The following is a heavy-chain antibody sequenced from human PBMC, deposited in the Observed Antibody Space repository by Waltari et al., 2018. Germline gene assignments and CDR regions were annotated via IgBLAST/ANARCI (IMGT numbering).Heavy chain of an antibody. V-gene: IGHV3-74*01. D-gene: IGHD4-17*01. CDR1: GFTFSSYW. CDR2: IKREGSST. J-gene: IGHJ3*02. Sequence: EVQLVESGGGLVQPGGSLRLSCAASGFTFSSYWLHCVRQAPGKAVVWVARIKREGSSTTYADSVKGRFTISRDNAKNTLSLQMNSLRGEDTAVYYCARGREDYPLSAFDTWGQGTMVTVAS. CDR3: ARGREDYPLSAFDT.